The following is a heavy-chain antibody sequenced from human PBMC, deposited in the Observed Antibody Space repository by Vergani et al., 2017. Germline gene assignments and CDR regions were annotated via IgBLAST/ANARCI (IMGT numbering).Heavy chain of an antibody. CDR1: GGSFSGYY. D-gene: IGHD3-16*01. CDR3: ARSTWGNWFDP. J-gene: IGHJ5*02. CDR2: INHSGST. Sequence: QVQLQQWGAGLLKPSETLSLTCAVYGGSFSGYYWSWIRQPPGKGLERIGEINHSGSTNYNPSLKSRVTISVDTSKNQFSLKLSSVTAADTAVYYCARSTWGNWFDPWGQGTLVTVSS. V-gene: IGHV4-34*01.